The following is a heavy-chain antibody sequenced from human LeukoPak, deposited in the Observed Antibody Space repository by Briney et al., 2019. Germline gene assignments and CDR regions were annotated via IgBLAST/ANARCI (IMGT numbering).Heavy chain of an antibody. CDR1: GYTFTGYY. J-gene: IGHJ4*02. CDR3: ARVNLGSVVVGALSF. Sequence: GASVKVSCKASGYTFTGYYMHWVRQAPGQGLEWMGWINPNSGGTNYAQKFQGRVTMTRDTSISTAYMELSRLRSDDTAVYYCARVNLGSVVVGALSFWGQGTLVTVSS. CDR2: INPNSGGT. V-gene: IGHV1-2*02. D-gene: IGHD1-26*01.